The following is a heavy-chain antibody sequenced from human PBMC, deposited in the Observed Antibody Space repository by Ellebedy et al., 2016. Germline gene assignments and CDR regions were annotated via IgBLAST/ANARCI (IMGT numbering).Heavy chain of an antibody. CDR1: GYTFTSYG. CDR2: ISAYNGNT. D-gene: IGHD3-3*01. Sequence: ASVKVSXKASGYTFTSYGISWVRQAPGQGLEWMGWISAYNGNTNYAQKLQGRVTMTTDTSTSTAYMEPRSLRSDDTAVYYCARDPNDYDFWSGPPSYGMDVWGQGTTVTVSS. J-gene: IGHJ6*02. CDR3: ARDPNDYDFWSGPPSYGMDV. V-gene: IGHV1-18*04.